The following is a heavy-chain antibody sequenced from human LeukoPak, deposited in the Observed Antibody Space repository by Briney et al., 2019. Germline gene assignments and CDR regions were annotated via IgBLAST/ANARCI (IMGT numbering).Heavy chain of an antibody. J-gene: IGHJ6*03. CDR2: INPNSGGT. CDR1: GYTFTGYY. D-gene: IGHD3/OR15-3a*01. Sequence: ASVKVSCKASGYTFTGYYMHWVRQAPGQGLEWMGWINPNSGGTNYAQKFQGRVTMTRDTSISTAYMELSRLRSDDTAVCYCATFRDWLLGPGDYYYMDVWGKGTTVTVSS. CDR3: ATFRDWLLGPGDYYYMDV. V-gene: IGHV1-2*02.